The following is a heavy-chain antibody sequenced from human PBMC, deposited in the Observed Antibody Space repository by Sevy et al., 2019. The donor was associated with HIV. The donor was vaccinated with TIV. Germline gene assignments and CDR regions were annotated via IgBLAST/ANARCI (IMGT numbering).Heavy chain of an antibody. CDR3: AKTLGAIASPFDY. CDR1: GFSFNTYA. Sequence: GGSLRLSCAASGFSFNTYAMTWVRQAPGKGLEWVSVISNSGDRTYYADSVKGRFTISRDNSKNTLYLQMISLRAKDTAVYYCAKTLGAIASPFDYRGQGTLVTVSS. J-gene: IGHJ4*02. CDR2: ISNSGDRT. V-gene: IGHV3-23*01. D-gene: IGHD7-27*01.